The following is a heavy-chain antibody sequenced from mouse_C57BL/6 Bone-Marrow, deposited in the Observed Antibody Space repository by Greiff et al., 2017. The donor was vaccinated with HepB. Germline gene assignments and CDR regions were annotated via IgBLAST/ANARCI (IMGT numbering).Heavy chain of an antibody. Sequence: QVQLQQSGPELVKPGASVKISCKASGYAFSSSWMNWVKQRPGKGLEWIGRIYPGDGDTNYNGKFKGKATLTADKSSSTAYMQLSSLTSEDSAVYFCARGGGYYYGSSPWFAYWGQGTLVTVSA. J-gene: IGHJ3*01. CDR3: ARGGGYYYGSSPWFAY. D-gene: IGHD1-1*01. CDR2: IYPGDGDT. CDR1: GYAFSSSW. V-gene: IGHV1-82*01.